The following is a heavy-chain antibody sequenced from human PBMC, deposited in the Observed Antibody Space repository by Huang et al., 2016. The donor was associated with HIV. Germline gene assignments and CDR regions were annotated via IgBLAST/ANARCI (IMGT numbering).Heavy chain of an antibody. Sequence: QVQLVESGGDVVQPGRSLRLSCAASGFTFSTYTMHWVRQAPGKGLEWVAVISYDDSNKYDADAVKGRFTISRDNPKNTLYLQMNSLRAEDTAVYYCARETGDSSGYLGRDTFDIWGQGTMVTVSS. V-gene: IGHV3-30-3*01. CDR3: ARETGDSSGYLGRDTFDI. J-gene: IGHJ3*02. CDR2: ISYDDSNK. D-gene: IGHD3-22*01. CDR1: GFTFSTYT.